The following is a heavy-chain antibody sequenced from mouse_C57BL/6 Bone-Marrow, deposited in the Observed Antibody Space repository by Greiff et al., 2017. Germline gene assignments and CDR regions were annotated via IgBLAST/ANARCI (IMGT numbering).Heavy chain of an antibody. J-gene: IGHJ2*01. CDR3: ARRGVVALDY. D-gene: IGHD1-1*01. CDR1: GFTFSSYG. V-gene: IGHV5-6*01. Sequence: EVQVVESGGDLVKPGGSLKLSCAASGFTFSSYGMSWVRQTPDKRLEWVATISSGGSYTYYPDSVKGRFTISRDNAQNTLDLQMSSLKYEDTTKYYCARRGVVALDYWGQGTTLTVSS. CDR2: ISSGGSYT.